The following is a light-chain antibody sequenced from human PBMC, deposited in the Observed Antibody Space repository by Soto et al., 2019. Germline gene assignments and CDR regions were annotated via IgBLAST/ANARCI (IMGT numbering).Light chain of an antibody. CDR1: QSISGE. J-gene: IGKJ2*01. CDR3: QQGHDWPLT. Sequence: EIVMTQSPATLSVSPGERATLSCRASQSISGELAWYQQRPGQPPRLRIYGVSTSATGVPDRFSGSGSGSDFTLTISGLQSEDFAVYYCQQGHDWPLTFGQGTRLDI. CDR2: GVS. V-gene: IGKV3-15*01.